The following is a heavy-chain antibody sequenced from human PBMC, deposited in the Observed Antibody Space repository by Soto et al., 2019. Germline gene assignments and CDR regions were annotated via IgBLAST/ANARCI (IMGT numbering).Heavy chain of an antibody. CDR3: ASTYYYDSSGYYSLGD. V-gene: IGHV4-4*02. CDR1: GGSISSSNW. CDR2: IYHSGST. Sequence: QVQLQESGPGLVKPSGTLSLTCAVSGGSISSSNWWSWVRQPPGKGLEWIGEIYHSGSTNYNPSLKIRVTISVDKSKNQFSLKLSSVTAADTAVYYCASTYYYDSSGYYSLGDWGQGTLVTVSS. J-gene: IGHJ4*02. D-gene: IGHD3-22*01.